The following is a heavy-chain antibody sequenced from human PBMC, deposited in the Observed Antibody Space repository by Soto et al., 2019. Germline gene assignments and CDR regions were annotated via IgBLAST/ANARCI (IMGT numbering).Heavy chain of an antibody. D-gene: IGHD6-19*01. CDR3: ARGSSGWPCYFQH. V-gene: IGHV3-33*01. CDR1: GFTFSSYG. CDR2: IWYDGSNK. J-gene: IGHJ1*01. Sequence: GGSLRLSCAASGFTFSSYGMHWVRQAPGKGLEWVAVIWYDGSNKYYADSVKGRFTISRDNSKNTLYLQMNSLRAEDTAVYYCARGSSGWPCYFQHWGQGTLVTVSS.